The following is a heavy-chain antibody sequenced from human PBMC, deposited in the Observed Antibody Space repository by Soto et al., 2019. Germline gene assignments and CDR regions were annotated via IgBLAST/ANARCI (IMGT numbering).Heavy chain of an antibody. V-gene: IGHV4-31*01. CDR1: GGSINSGGYC. D-gene: IGHD5-18*01. Sequence: QVQLQESGPGLVKPSQTLSLTCTVSGGSINSGGYCWSWIRQHPGKGLDWIGCISYGGSTSYNPSPKRPVTIAVDTAKNQFSLTLGSVTAADPAVYYCSRGILVWGQGTLITVSS. J-gene: IGHJ4*02. CDR3: SRGILV. CDR2: ISYGGST.